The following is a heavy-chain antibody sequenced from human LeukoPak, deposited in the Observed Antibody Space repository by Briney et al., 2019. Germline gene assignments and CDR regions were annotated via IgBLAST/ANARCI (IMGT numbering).Heavy chain of an antibody. CDR3: ARQVQLVEFDY. J-gene: IGHJ4*02. CDR1: GGSISNDY. CDR2: ISDIGRT. Sequence: SETLSLTRTVSGGSISNDYWSWIRQPPGKGLEWIGYISDIGRTNYNASLKSRITISRDTSKNLFSLKVNSVTAADTAVYYCARQVQLVEFDYWGQGTLVTVSS. V-gene: IGHV4-59*08. D-gene: IGHD6-13*01.